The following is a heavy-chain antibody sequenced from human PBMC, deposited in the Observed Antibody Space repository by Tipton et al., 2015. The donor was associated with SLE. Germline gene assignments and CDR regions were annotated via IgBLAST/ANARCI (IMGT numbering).Heavy chain of an antibody. V-gene: IGHV3-74*01. D-gene: IGHD3-22*01. CDR2: INSDGSST. J-gene: IGHJ6*03. Sequence: SLRLSCAASGFSFSSYWMHWVRQAPGKGLVWVSRINSDGSSTSYADSVKGRFTISRDNAKNTLYLQMNSLRAEDTAGYYCARDATYDSSGYYYNYYYMDVWGKGTTVTVSS. CDR3: ARDATYDSSGYYYNYYYMDV. CDR1: GFSFSSYW.